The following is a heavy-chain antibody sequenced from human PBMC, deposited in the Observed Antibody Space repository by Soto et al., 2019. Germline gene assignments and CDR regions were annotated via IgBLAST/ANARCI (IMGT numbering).Heavy chain of an antibody. D-gene: IGHD3-3*01. Sequence: GASVKVSCKASGGTFSSYAISWVRQAPGQGLEWMGGIIPIFGTANYAQKFQGRVTITADESTSTAYMELSSLRSEGTAVYYCARWPSAKYDDFWREEYYYGMDVWGQGTKVTVSS. CDR2: IIPIFGTA. J-gene: IGHJ6*02. V-gene: IGHV1-69*13. CDR1: GGTFSSYA. CDR3: ARWPSAKYDDFWREEYYYGMDV.